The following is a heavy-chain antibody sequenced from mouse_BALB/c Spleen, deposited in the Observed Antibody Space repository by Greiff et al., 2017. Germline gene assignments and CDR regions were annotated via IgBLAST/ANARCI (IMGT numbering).Heavy chain of an antibody. Sequence: VQLVESGPSLVQPSQSLSITCTVSGFSLTSYGVHWVRQSPGKGLEWLGVIWRGGSTDYNAAFMSRLSITKDNSKSQVFFKMNSLQADDTAIYYCAKENDGYYWFAYWGQGTLVTVST. CDR3: AKENDGYYWFAY. CDR1: GFSLTSYG. D-gene: IGHD2-3*01. V-gene: IGHV2-5-1*01. CDR2: IWRGGST. J-gene: IGHJ3*01.